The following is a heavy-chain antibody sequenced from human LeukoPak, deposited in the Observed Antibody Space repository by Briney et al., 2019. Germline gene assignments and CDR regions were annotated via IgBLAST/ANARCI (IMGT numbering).Heavy chain of an antibody. CDR3: ARNQIVTGTYFDS. CDR1: GDSISSYY. D-gene: IGHD3-10*01. J-gene: IGHJ4*02. CDR2: IYASGYT. Sequence: NPSETLSLTCTVSGDSISSYYWNWIRQPAGKGLEWIGRIYASGYTEYNPSLQTRVTMSVDTSKNEFSLKVDTVTAADTAVYFCARNQIVTGTYFDSWGQGILVTVSS. V-gene: IGHV4-4*07.